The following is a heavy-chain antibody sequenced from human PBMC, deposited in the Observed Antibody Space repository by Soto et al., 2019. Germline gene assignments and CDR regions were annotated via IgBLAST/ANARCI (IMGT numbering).Heavy chain of an antibody. CDR1: GYSIRSGYY. Sequence: XATLSLTCVVSGYSIRSGYYWCWIRQPPGKVLEWIGSIYHSGSTYHNPSLKSRVTISVDTSKHQFSLKLNSVTAADKAVYYCARLNTDFDHWGRGTLVTVSS. CDR2: IYHSGST. CDR3: ARLNTDFDH. V-gene: IGHV4-38-2*01. J-gene: IGHJ4*02.